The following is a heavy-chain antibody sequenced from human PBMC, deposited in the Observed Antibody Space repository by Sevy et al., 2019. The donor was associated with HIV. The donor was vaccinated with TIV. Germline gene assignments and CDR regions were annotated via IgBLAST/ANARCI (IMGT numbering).Heavy chain of an antibody. CDR3: AKFAGDFPHFDF. J-gene: IGHJ4*02. CDR2: ISDTGTST. D-gene: IGHD7-27*01. V-gene: IGHV3-23*01. CDR1: GFTFSTYS. Sequence: GGSLRLSCAASGFTFSTYSMTWVRQAPRKGLEWVSAISDTGTSTYYTDSVEGRFTISRDNSKSTLFLHMYSLRAEDTALYYCAKFAGDFPHFDFWGLGTLVTVSS.